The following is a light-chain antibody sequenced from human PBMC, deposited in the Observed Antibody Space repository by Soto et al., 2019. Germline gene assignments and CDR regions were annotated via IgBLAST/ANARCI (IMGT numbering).Light chain of an antibody. V-gene: IGKV3-11*01. Sequence: EIVLTQSPGTLSLSPGERATLSCRASQSVTTYLAWYQQKPGQAPRLLIYDASNRAAGVPARFSGRGSGTDFTLTISSLEPEDFAVYYCQQRSNSFTFGQGTKVAIK. CDR3: QQRSNSFT. CDR2: DAS. CDR1: QSVTTY. J-gene: IGKJ1*01.